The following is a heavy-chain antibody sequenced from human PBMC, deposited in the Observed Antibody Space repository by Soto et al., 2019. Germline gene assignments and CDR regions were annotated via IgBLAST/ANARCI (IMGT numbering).Heavy chain of an antibody. CDR2: IFYTGST. Sequence: KSSETLSLTCAVSGGSISAYYWSWIRQPPGKGLEWLGYIFYTGSTDYNPSLKGRVTISVDTSKNQFSLKLTSVTAADTAVYYCARLNRGTYDYWGQGVLVTV. CDR1: GGSISAYY. V-gene: IGHV4-59*01. J-gene: IGHJ4*02. CDR3: ARLNRGTYDY.